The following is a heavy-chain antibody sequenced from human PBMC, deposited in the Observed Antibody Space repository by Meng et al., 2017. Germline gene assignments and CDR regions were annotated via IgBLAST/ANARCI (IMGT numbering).Heavy chain of an antibody. D-gene: IGHD3-22*01. Sequence: QVQLQESGPGLVKPSQTLSLTCTVSGGSISSGDYYWSWIRQPPGKGLEWIGEIYHTGTTGYNPSLKSRATISIDTSKNHFSLKLSSVTAADTAVYYCARRYDGSGYLAHWGLGTLVTVSS. CDR1: GGSISSGDYY. CDR2: IYHTGTT. J-gene: IGHJ4*02. V-gene: IGHV4-30-4*01. CDR3: ARRYDGSGYLAH.